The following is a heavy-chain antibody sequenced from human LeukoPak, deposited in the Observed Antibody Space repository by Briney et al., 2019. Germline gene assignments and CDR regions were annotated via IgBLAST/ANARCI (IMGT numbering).Heavy chain of an antibody. Sequence: GGSLRLSRAASGFTFDDYAMHWVRQAPGKGLEWVSGISWNSGSIGYADSVKGRFTISRDNAKNSLYLQMNSLRAEDTALYYCAKDTRRYSYGTDAFDIWGQGTMVTVSS. CDR3: AKDTRRYSYGTDAFDI. V-gene: IGHV3-9*01. J-gene: IGHJ3*02. D-gene: IGHD5-18*01. CDR2: ISWNSGSI. CDR1: GFTFDDYA.